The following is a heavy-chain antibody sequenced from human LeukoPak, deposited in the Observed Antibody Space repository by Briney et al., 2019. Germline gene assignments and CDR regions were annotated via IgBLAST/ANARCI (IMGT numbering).Heavy chain of an antibody. CDR1: GGTFSSYA. CDR2: IIPIFGTA. Sequence: SVKVSCKASGGTFSSYAISWVRQAPGQGLEWMGGIIPIFGTANYAKKFQGRVTITTDESTSTAYMELSSLRSEDTAVYYCARSHPAAAGDAFDIWGQGIMVTVSS. V-gene: IGHV1-69*05. J-gene: IGHJ3*02. D-gene: IGHD2-2*01. CDR3: ARSHPAAAGDAFDI.